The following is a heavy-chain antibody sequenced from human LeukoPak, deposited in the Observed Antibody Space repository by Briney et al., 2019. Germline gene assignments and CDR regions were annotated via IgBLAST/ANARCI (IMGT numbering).Heavy chain of an antibody. CDR1: GFSLSTSGMC. V-gene: IGHV2-70*01. Sequence: SGPALVKPTQTLTLTCTFSGFSLSTSGMCVSWIRQPPGKALEWLALIDWNDDKYYSTSLKTRLTISKDTSKTQVVLTMTNMDPVDTATYYCARFLYGDFTSHFDSWGQGTLVTVSS. CDR3: ARFLYGDFTSHFDS. CDR2: IDWNDDK. J-gene: IGHJ4*02. D-gene: IGHD4-17*01.